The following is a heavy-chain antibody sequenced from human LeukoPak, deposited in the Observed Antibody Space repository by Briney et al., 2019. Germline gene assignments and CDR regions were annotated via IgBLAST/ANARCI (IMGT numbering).Heavy chain of an antibody. CDR3: ARERYSNGF. CDR2: IYYSGST. CDR1: GVSVSSGSYY. V-gene: IGHV4-61*01. Sequence: SETLSLTCTVSGVSVSSGSYYWSWLRQPPGKGLEWIGYIYYSGSTNYNPSLKSRVTISVDTSKNQFSLNLRSVTAADTAVYYCARERYSNGFWGQGILVTVSS. J-gene: IGHJ4*02. D-gene: IGHD5-18*01.